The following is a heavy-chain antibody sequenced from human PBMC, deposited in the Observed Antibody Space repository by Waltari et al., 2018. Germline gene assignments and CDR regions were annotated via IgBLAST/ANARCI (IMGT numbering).Heavy chain of an antibody. V-gene: IGHV3-23*04. CDR2: ISGNGANT. CDR3: AKALTLSSTWDMH. Sequence: EVQLVESGGGLVQPGGSLRLSCAASGFTFRSYAMSWVRQVPGKGLEWVSSISGNGANTYYADSVKGRFTISRDNSKNTLFLQMDSLRAEDTAVYYCAKALTLSSTWDMHWGQGTLVTVSS. CDR1: GFTFRSYA. D-gene: IGHD6-13*01. J-gene: IGHJ4*02.